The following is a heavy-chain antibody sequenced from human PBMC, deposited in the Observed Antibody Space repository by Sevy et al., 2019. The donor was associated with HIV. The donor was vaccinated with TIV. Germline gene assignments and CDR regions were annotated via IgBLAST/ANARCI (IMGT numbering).Heavy chain of an antibody. D-gene: IGHD3-16*01. CDR1: GFRFSDYS. J-gene: IGHJ4*02. CDR2: ISYDGRNNK. Sequence: GGSPRLSCAASGFRFSDYSMHWVRQAPGKGLEWVAVISYDGRNNKYNVDSVKGRFTISRDNSKNMLFLQMNSLRAEDSAIYYCARDRGEILHSAFDYWGQGTLVTVSS. V-gene: IGHV3-30*14. CDR3: ARDRGEILHSAFDY.